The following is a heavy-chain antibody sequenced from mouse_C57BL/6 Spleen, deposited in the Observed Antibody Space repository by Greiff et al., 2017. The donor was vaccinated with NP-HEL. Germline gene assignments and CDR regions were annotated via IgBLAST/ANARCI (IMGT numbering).Heavy chain of an antibody. Sequence: VQLQQSGPELVKPGASVKISCKASGYAFSSSWMNWVKQRPGKGLEWIGRIYPGDGDTNYNGKFKGKATLTADKSSSTAYMQLSSLTSEDSAVYFCARSATVVAAPYFDVWGTGTTVTVSS. D-gene: IGHD1-1*01. V-gene: IGHV1-82*01. J-gene: IGHJ1*03. CDR2: IYPGDGDT. CDR1: GYAFSSSW. CDR3: ARSATVVAAPYFDV.